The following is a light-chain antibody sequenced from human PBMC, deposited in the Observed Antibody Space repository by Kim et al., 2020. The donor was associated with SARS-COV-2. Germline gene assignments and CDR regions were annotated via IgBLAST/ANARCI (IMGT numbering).Light chain of an antibody. Sequence: GQSVSITCTGTSSVVGGYNYVSWYQLRPDKAPNLMIYAVSERPSGVPDRFSGSKSGNTAFLTISGLQAEDEGDYYCSSYAGSSSLLFGGGTKVTVL. CDR2: AVS. J-gene: IGLJ3*02. CDR3: SSYAGSSSLL. V-gene: IGLV2-11*01. CDR1: SSVVGGYNY.